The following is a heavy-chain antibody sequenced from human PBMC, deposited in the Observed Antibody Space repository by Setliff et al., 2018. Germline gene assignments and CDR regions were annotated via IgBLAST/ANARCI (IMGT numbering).Heavy chain of an antibody. J-gene: IGHJ4*02. V-gene: IGHV3-21*01. CDR1: GFSFTTYT. Sequence: ETLRLSCAASGFSFTTYTMNWIRQAPGQGLEWVSSIDTSSTWIYYADSVKGRFTISRDNAENSLYLQMNSLRAEDTAVYYCARSGTCHSTHCSPYDYWGQGTPVTVSS. CDR3: ARSGTCHSTHCSPYDY. D-gene: IGHD2-2*01. CDR2: IDTSSTWI.